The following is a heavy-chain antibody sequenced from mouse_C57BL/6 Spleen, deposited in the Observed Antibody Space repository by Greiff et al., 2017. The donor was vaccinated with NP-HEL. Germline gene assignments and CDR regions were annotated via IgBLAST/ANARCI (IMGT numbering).Heavy chain of an antibody. V-gene: IGHV1-64*01. D-gene: IGHD4-1*01. CDR3: ARDELWDGAWFAY. CDR2: IHPNSGST. J-gene: IGHJ3*01. CDR1: GYTFTSYW. Sequence: VQLQQPGAELVKPGASVKLSCKASGYTFTSYWMHWVKQRPGQGLEWIGMIHPNSGSTNYNEKFKSKATLTVDKSSSTAYMQLSSLTSEDSAVYYCARDELWDGAWFAYWGQGTLVTVSA.